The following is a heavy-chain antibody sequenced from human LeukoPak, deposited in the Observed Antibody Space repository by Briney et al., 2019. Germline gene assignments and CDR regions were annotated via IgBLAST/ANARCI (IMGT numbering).Heavy chain of an antibody. V-gene: IGHV3-23*01. Sequence: GGSLRLSCAASGFTFSSYAMSWVRQAPGKGLEWVSAISGSGGSTYYADSVKGRFTISRDNSKNTLYLQMNSLGAEDTAVYYCAKSLASLFDDFWSGYYDAFDVWGQGTMVTVPS. CDR2: ISGSGGST. CDR1: GFTFSSYA. D-gene: IGHD3-3*01. J-gene: IGHJ3*01. CDR3: AKSLASLFDDFWSGYYDAFDV.